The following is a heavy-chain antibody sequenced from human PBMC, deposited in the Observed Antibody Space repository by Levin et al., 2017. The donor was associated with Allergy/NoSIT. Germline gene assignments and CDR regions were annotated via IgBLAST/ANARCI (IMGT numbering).Heavy chain of an antibody. V-gene: IGHV4-61*02. CDR1: GGSISSGSYY. D-gene: IGHD2-15*01. Sequence: SETLSLTCTVSGGSISSGSYYWSWIRQPAGKGLEWIGRIYTSGSTNYNPSLKSRVTISVDTSKNQFSLKLSSVTAADTAVYYCARSDHYCSGGSRYSGRWFDPRGEGTLVTVSS. CDR3: ARSDHYCSGGSRYSGRWFDP. J-gene: IGHJ5*02. CDR2: IYTSGST.